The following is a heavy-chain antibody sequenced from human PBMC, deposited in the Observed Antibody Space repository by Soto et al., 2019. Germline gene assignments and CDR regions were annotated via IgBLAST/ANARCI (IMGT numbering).Heavy chain of an antibody. CDR2: ISWNSGSI. Sequence: GGSLRLACAASGFTLDDYAMHWVRQAPGEGLEWVSGISWNSGSIGYAVSVKGRFTISRDNAKNSLHLQMNSLRAEDTALYYCAQGTYCGGDCSYGMDVWGQGTTVTVSS. V-gene: IGHV3-9*01. CDR3: AQGTYCGGDCSYGMDV. D-gene: IGHD2-21*02. CDR1: GFTLDDYA. J-gene: IGHJ6*02.